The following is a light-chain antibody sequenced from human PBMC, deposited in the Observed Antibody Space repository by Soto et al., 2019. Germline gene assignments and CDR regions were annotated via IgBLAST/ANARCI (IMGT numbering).Light chain of an antibody. Sequence: QSALTQPRSVSGSPGQSVAISCTATSSDVGGFDFVSWYQQHPGKAPKLVIYDVSKRPSGVPDRCSGSRSGDTASLTISGLQAEDEADYYCCLYTASYSVFGGGTKLTVL. V-gene: IGLV2-11*01. CDR3: CLYTASYSV. CDR1: SSDVGGFDF. CDR2: DVS. J-gene: IGLJ3*02.